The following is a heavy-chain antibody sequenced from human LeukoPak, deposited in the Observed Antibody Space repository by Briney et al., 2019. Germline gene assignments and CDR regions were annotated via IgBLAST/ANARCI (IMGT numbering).Heavy chain of an antibody. V-gene: IGHV3-23*01. CDR2: ISSSGGST. D-gene: IGHD3-10*01. J-gene: IGHJ4*02. CDR3: AANLWFNSRFDY. CDR1: GFTFSSYA. Sequence: GGSLRLSCAASGFTFSSYAMSWVRQAPGKGLEWVSAISSSGGSTYYADSVKGRFTISRDNSKNTLYLQMNSLRAEDTAVYYWAANLWFNSRFDYWGQGTLVTVSS.